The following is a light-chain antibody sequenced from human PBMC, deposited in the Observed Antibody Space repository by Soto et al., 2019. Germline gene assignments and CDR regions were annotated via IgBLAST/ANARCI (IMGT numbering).Light chain of an antibody. J-gene: IGLJ3*02. CDR3: SSYTISSTWV. V-gene: IGLV2-14*01. CDR1: SNDVGSYNY. Sequence: QSVLTQPASESGSPGQSITISCTGTSNDVGSYNYVSWYQQHPGKAPKLMIYEVTNRPSGVSDRFSGSKSDNTASLTISGLQAEDEADYYCSSYTISSTWVFGGGTKLTVL. CDR2: EVT.